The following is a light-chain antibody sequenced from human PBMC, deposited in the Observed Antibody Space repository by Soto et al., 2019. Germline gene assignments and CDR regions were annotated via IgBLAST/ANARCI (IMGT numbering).Light chain of an antibody. CDR2: KAS. Sequence: DIQMTQSPSSLSASVGDRVTITCQASQDISNYLNWYQQKPGKAPKLLIYKASTLKSGVPSRFSGSGSGTEFTLTISSLQPDDFATYYCQQYNSYPRTFGQGTKVDIK. V-gene: IGKV1-5*03. CDR3: QQYNSYPRT. J-gene: IGKJ1*01. CDR1: QDISNY.